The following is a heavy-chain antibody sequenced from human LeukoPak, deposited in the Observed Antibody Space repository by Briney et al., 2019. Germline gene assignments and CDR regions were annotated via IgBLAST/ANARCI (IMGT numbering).Heavy chain of an antibody. V-gene: IGHV3-48*01. J-gene: IGHJ4*02. Sequence: PGGSLRLSCVASGLIFSLYNMNWVRQAPGKGLEWISYIGQSGSSIYYADSVKGRFTISRDNAKSALFLQMHSLRADDTAVYYCATSWDYWGQGTLVTVSS. CDR1: GLIFSLYN. CDR3: ATSWDY. CDR2: IGQSGSSI.